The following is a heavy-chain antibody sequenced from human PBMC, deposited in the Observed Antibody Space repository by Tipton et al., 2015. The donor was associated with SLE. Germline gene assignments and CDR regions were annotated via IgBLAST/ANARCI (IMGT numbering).Heavy chain of an antibody. Sequence: TLSLTCTVSGGSISSGSYYWSWIRQPAGKGLEWIGRIYTSGSTNYNPSLKSRVTISVDTSKNQFSLKLSSGTAADTAVYYCARCAPGDYYYYYYMDVWGKGTTVTVSS. D-gene: IGHD4/OR15-4a*01. CDR3: ARCAPGDYYYYYYMDV. CDR2: IYTSGST. CDR1: GGSISSGSYY. V-gene: IGHV4-61*02. J-gene: IGHJ6*03.